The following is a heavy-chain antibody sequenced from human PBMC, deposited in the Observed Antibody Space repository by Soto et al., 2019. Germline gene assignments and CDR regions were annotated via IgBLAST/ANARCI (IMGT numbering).Heavy chain of an antibody. CDR3: ARAWEWAPYYYDSSGHPPGY. J-gene: IGHJ4*02. Sequence: GQSLKISCKGSGYSFTSYWISWVRQMPGKGLEWMWRIDPSDSYTNYSPSFQGHVTISADKSISTAYLQWSSLKASDTAMYYCARAWEWAPYYYDSSGHPPGYWGQGTLGTVSS. D-gene: IGHD3-22*01. CDR1: GYSFTSYW. CDR2: IDPSDSYT. V-gene: IGHV5-10-1*01.